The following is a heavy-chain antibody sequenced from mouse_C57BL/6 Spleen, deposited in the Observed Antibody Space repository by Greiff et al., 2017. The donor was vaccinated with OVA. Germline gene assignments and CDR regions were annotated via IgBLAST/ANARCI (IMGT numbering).Heavy chain of an antibody. CDR2: IDPSDSYT. D-gene: IGHD1-1*01. CDR1: GYTFTSYW. J-gene: IGHJ4*01. V-gene: IGHV1-69*01. CDR3: ARGGSSYMDY. Sequence: QVQLQQPGAELVMPGASVKLSCKASGYTFTSYWMHWVKQRPGKGLEWIGEIDPSDSYTNYNQKFKGKSTLTVDKSSSTAYMQLSSLTSEDSAVYYCARGGSSYMDYWGQGTSVTVSS.